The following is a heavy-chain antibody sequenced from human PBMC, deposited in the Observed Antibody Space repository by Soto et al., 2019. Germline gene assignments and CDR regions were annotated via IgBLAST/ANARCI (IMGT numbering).Heavy chain of an antibody. J-gene: IGHJ6*02. Sequence: GESLKISCKGSGYSFTSYWIGWVRQMPGKGLEWMGIIYPGDSDTRYSPSFQGQVTISADKSISTAYLQWSSLKASDTAMYYCARHKYSSFKSYGMDVWGQGTTVTVSS. CDR3: ARHKYSSFKSYGMDV. CDR1: GYSFTSYW. V-gene: IGHV5-51*01. CDR2: IYPGDSDT. D-gene: IGHD6-19*01.